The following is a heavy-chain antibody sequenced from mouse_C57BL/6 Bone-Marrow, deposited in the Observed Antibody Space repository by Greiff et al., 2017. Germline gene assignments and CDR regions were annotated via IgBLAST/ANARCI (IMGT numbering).Heavy chain of an antibody. CDR2: ISDGGSYT. J-gene: IGHJ2*01. Sequence: EVKVVESGGGLVKPGGSLKLSCAASGFTFSSYAMSWVRQTPEKRLEWVATISDGGSYTYYPDNVKGRFTISRDNAKNNLYLQMSHLKSEDTAMYYCARERVLSLDYWGQGTTLTVSS. CDR1: GFTFSSYA. V-gene: IGHV5-4*01. CDR3: ARERVLSLDY. D-gene: IGHD2-3*01.